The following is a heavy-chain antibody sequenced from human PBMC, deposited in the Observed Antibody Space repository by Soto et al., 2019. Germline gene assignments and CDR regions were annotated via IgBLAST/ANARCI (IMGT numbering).Heavy chain of an antibody. J-gene: IGHJ5*02. CDR2: IIPLFGTT. CDR1: GGTFSTYS. D-gene: IGHD6-13*01. Sequence: GASVKVSCKASGGTFSTYSINWVRQAPGQGLEWMGGIIPLFGTTNYAQKFKGRVTITADESTSTAYMELSGLRAEDAAVYYCARGATHGSSWYFWFDPWGQGTLVTAPQ. CDR3: ARGATHGSSWYFWFDP. V-gene: IGHV1-69*13.